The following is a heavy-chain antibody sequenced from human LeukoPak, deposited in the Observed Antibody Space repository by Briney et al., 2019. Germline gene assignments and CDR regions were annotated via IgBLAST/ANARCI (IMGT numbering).Heavy chain of an antibody. CDR2: ISWNSGSI. V-gene: IGHV3-9*01. J-gene: IGHJ4*02. CDR1: GFTFDDYA. CDR3: AKDLYYGSGSYNFDY. Sequence: GGSLRLSCAASGFTFDDYAMYWVRQAPGKGLEWVSYISWNSGSIGYADSVKGRFTISRDNAKNSLYLQMNSLRAEDTALYYCAKDLYYGSGSYNFDYWGQGTLVTVSS. D-gene: IGHD3-10*01.